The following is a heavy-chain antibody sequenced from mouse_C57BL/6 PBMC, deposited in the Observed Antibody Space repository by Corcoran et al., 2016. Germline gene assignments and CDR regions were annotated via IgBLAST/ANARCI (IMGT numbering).Heavy chain of an antibody. V-gene: IGHV1-18*01. Sequence: EVQLQQSGPELVKPGASVKIPCKASGYTFTDYNMDWVKQSHGKSLEWIGDINPNNGGTIYNQKFKGKATLTVDKSSSTAYMELRSLTSEDTAVYYCARDGDSNYEGDYAMDYWGQGTSFTVSS. CDR1: GYTFTDYN. CDR2: INPNNGGT. D-gene: IGHD2-5*01. CDR3: ARDGDSNYEGDYAMDY. J-gene: IGHJ4*01.